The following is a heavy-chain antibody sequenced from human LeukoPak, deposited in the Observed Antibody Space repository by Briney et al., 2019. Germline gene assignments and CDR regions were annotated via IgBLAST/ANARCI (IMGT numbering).Heavy chain of an antibody. CDR1: GFTFSRNC. Sequence: GGSLRLSCVASGFTFSRNCLSWVRQVPGKGLVWVSGINTDGSTKNYADSVKGRFTNTDNNTKNPQILKMNILDADDSAFYCCTRGYNAGSLYWGQGTRITVAS. D-gene: IGHD5-24*01. CDR3: TRGYNAGSLY. V-gene: IGHV3-74*01. CDR2: INTDGSTK. J-gene: IGHJ4*02.